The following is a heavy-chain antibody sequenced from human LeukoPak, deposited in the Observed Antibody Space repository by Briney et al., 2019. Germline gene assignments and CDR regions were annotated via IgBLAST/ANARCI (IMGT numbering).Heavy chain of an antibody. J-gene: IGHJ4*02. CDR2: ISAYNGNT. Sequence: ASVKVSCKASGYTFTGYYMHGVRQAPGQGVEWMGWISAYNGNTNYAQKLQGRVTMTTDTSTSTAYMELRSLRSDDTAVYYCARYNGSGSHHFDYWGQGTLVTVSS. V-gene: IGHV1-18*04. CDR3: ARYNGSGSHHFDY. D-gene: IGHD3-10*01. CDR1: GYTFTGYY.